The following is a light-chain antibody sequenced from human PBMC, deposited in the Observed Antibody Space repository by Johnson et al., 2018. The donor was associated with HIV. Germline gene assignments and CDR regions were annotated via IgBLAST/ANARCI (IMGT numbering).Light chain of an antibody. J-gene: IGLJ1*01. V-gene: IGLV1-51*01. Sequence: QSVLTQPPSVSAAPGQKVTISCSGSSSNIGNNYVSWYQQFPGTAPKLLIYDNNKRPSEIPDRFSGSKSGTSATLGITGLQTGDEADYYCGTWDSSLSAGVFGTGTTVIVL. CDR3: GTWDSSLSAGV. CDR1: SSNIGNNY. CDR2: DNN.